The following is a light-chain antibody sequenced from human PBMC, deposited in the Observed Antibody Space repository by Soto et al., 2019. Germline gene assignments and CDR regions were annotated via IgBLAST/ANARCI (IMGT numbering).Light chain of an antibody. V-gene: IGKV1-5*03. Sequence: IQMTQSPCTLSGSVGYIVTISCRASHTISSWLAWYQQKTGKAPKLLIYKASTLKSGVPSRFRGSGSGTEFHLTTTSLQPDDFATYYCKHYNSYSERLGQGTXV. CDR2: KAS. CDR3: KHYNSYSER. CDR1: HTISSW. J-gene: IGKJ1*01.